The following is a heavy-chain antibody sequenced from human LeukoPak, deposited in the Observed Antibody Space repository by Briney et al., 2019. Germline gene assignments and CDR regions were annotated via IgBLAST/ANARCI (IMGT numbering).Heavy chain of an antibody. CDR2: IYYSGST. D-gene: IGHD3-22*01. V-gene: IGHV4-59*07. CDR3: ASTPETYYYDSSGSSGYYYYGMDV. J-gene: IGHJ6*02. CDR1: ARSISSYY. Sequence: PSHTLSLTRTVSARSISSYYWSWFPHPPGKGLGWVGYIYYSGSTTYNPPLKSRVTISVDPSTTQFSLKLSSVTAADTAVCYCASTPETYYYDSSGSSGYYYYGMDVWGQGTTVTVSS.